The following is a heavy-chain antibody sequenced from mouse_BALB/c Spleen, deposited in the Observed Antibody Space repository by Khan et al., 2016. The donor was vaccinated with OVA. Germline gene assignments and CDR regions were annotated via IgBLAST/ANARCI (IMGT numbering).Heavy chain of an antibody. D-gene: IGHD1-1*01. J-gene: IGHJ3*01. V-gene: IGHV5-6*01. Sequence: EVELVESGGDLVKPGGSLKLSCAASGFTFSTYGMSWVRQTPDKRLEWVATVSTGGGYTYYPDSVKGRFTISRENAKKTLYLQMSGLKSEYTGMFYCTRLAYYYDSEGFAYWGQGTLVTVSA. CDR2: VSTGGGYT. CDR3: TRLAYYYDSEGFAY. CDR1: GFTFSTYG.